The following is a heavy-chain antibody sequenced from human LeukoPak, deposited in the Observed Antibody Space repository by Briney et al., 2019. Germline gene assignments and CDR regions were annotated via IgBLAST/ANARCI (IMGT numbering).Heavy chain of an antibody. J-gene: IGHJ4*02. Sequence: GGSLRLSCAASGFTFDDYAMHWVRQAPGKGLEWVSGISWNSGSIGYADSVKGRFTISRDNAKNSLYLQMNSLRAEDTALYYCAKAANYDSSGYVDYWGQGTLVTVSS. CDR2: ISWNSGSI. D-gene: IGHD3-22*01. CDR1: GFTFDDYA. V-gene: IGHV3-9*01. CDR3: AKAANYDSSGYVDY.